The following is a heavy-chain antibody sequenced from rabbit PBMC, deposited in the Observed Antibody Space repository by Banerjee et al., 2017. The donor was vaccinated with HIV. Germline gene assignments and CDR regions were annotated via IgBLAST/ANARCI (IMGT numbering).Heavy chain of an antibody. CDR1: GFDLSSSDY. Sequence: QEQLVESGGGLVQPEGSLTLTCKASGFDLSSSDYMCWVRQAPGKGLEWIACIYAGSSGRTYYASWAKGRFTGSKTSSTTVDLKMTSLTAADTATYFCTRDVSTSGYWFDLWGPGTLVTVS. CDR3: TRDVSTSGYWFDL. J-gene: IGHJ4*01. D-gene: IGHD1-1*01. CDR2: IYAGSSGRT. V-gene: IGHV1S45*01.